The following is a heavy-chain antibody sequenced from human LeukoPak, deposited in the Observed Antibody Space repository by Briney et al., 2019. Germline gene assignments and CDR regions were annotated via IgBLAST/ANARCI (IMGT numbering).Heavy chain of an antibody. D-gene: IGHD1-26*01. CDR1: GGSISSSSYY. CDR3: ARPGGGDAFDI. J-gene: IGHJ3*02. Sequence: PSETLSLTCTVSGGSISSSSYYWGWIRQPPGKGLEWIGSIYYSGSTYYNPSLKSRVTMSVDTSKNQFSLKLSSVTAADTAVYYCARPGGGDAFDIWGQGTMVTVSS. V-gene: IGHV4-39*07. CDR2: IYYSGST.